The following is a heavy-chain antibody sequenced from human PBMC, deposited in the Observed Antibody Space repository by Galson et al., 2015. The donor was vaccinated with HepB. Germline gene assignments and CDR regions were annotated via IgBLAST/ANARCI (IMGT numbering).Heavy chain of an antibody. CDR2: INSDGSST. D-gene: IGHD3-22*01. CDR3: IRSRSNYYGFFDY. Sequence: SLRLSCAASGFTLNGYWMHWVRQGTGMGLVWVSRINSDGSSTSYADSVRGRFTISRDNAKNTLYLQMNDLRVDDTGLYYCIRSRSNYYGFFDYWGQGTLVTASS. CDR1: GFTLNGYW. J-gene: IGHJ4*02. V-gene: IGHV3-74*01.